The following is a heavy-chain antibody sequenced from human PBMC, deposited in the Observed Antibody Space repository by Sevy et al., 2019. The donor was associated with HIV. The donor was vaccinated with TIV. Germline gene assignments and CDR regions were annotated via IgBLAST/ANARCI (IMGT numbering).Heavy chain of an antibody. CDR3: ARAIGAAESY. CDR1: GLTFSNYW. D-gene: IGHD6-13*01. CDR2: IKQDGSEK. Sequence: GGSLRLSCAASGLTFSNYWMSWVRQAPGKGLEWVANIKQDGSEKYYVDSVKDRFTISRDNAKNSLYLQMNSLRAEDTALYYCARAIGAAESYWGQGTQVTVSS. J-gene: IGHJ4*02. V-gene: IGHV3-7*01.